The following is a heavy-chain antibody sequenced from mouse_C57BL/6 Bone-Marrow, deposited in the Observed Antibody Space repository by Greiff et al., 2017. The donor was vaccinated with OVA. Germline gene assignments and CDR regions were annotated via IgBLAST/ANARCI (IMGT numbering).Heavy chain of an antibody. CDR3: ATDC. V-gene: IGHV1-61*01. CDR2: IYPSDSEN. J-gene: IGHJ2*01. CDR1: GYTFTSYW. Sequence: QVQLQQPGAELVRPGSSVKLSCKASGYTFTSYWMDWVKQRPGQGLEWIGNIYPSDSENHYNQKFKDKATLTVDKSSSTAYMQLSSLASEASAVCDCATDCWGQGTTLTVSS.